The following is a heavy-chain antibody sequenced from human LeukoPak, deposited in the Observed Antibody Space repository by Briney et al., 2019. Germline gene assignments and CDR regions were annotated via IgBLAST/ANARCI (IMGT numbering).Heavy chain of an antibody. D-gene: IGHD3-22*01. CDR3: AASQGYYYDSSGYRTDAFDI. J-gene: IGHJ3*02. V-gene: IGHV4-59*01. CDR1: GGSISSYY. Sequence: SETLSLTCTVSGGSISSYYWSWIRQPPGKGLEWIGYIYYSGNTNYNPSLKSRVTISVDTSKNQFSLKLSSVTAADTAVYYCAASQGYYYDSSGYRTDAFDIWGQGTMVTVSS. CDR2: IYYSGNT.